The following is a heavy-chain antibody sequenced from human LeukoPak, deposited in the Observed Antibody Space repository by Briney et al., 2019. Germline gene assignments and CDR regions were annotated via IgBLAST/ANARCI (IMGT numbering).Heavy chain of an antibody. CDR2: INPSGGST. CDR3: ARDQRGLEEGLRYFDWFDY. Sequence: GASVKVSCKASGYTFTSYDINWVRQAPGQGLEWMGIINPSGGSTSYAQKFQGRVTMTRDMSTSTVYMELSSLRSEDTAVYYCARDQRGLEEGLRYFDWFDYWGQGTLVTVSS. D-gene: IGHD3-9*01. J-gene: IGHJ4*02. CDR1: GYTFTSYD. V-gene: IGHV1-46*01.